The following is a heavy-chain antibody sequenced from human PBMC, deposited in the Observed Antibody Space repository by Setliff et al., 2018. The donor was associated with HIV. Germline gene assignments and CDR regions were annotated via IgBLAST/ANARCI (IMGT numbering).Heavy chain of an antibody. CDR3: ARDPYPNYDFWSGSLIRGWFDP. CDR2: INTNTGNP. CDR1: GYTFTSYA. Sequence: ASVKVSCKASGYTFTSYAMNWVRQAPGQGLEWMGWINTNTGNPTYAQGFTGRFVFSLDTSVSTAYPQISSLKAEDTAVYYCARDPYPNYDFWSGSLIRGWFDPWGQGTLVTVSS. J-gene: IGHJ5*02. V-gene: IGHV7-4-1*02. D-gene: IGHD3-3*01.